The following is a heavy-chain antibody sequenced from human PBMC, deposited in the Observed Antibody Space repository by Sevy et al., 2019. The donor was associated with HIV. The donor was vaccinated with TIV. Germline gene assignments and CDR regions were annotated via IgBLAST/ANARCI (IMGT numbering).Heavy chain of an antibody. D-gene: IGHD1-26*01. J-gene: IGHJ4*02. V-gene: IGHV1-46*01. CDR1: GYTFTSYY. Sequence: ASVKVSCKASGYTFTSYYMHWVRQAPGQGLEWMGIINPSGDSTSYAQKFQGRVTMTRDTSTSTVYMELSSLRFDDTAVYYCLRRLAGATLYWGQGTLVTVSS. CDR2: INPSGDST. CDR3: LRRLAGATLY.